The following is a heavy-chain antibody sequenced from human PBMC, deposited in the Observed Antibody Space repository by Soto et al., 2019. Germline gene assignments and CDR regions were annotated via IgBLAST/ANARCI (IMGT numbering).Heavy chain of an antibody. CDR2: IKQDGSEK. CDR1: GFTFSSYW. Sequence: GGSLRLSCAASGFTFSSYWMSWVRQAPGKGLEWVANIKQDGSEKYYVDSVKGRFTISRDNAKNSLYLQMNSLRAEDTAVYYCARERDIVLMVYADPGAWDYWGQGTLVTVSS. J-gene: IGHJ4*02. CDR3: ARERDIVLMVYADPGAWDY. D-gene: IGHD2-8*01. V-gene: IGHV3-7*01.